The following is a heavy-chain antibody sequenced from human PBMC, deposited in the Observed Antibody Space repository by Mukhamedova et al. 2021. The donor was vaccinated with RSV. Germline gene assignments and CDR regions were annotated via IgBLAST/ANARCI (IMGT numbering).Heavy chain of an antibody. CDR1: SYS. CDR3: ARAPIVATITWFDP. D-gene: IGHD5-12*01. V-gene: IGHV3-21*01. J-gene: IGHJ5*02. Sequence: SYSMNWVRQAPGKGLEWVSSISSSSSYIYYADSVKGRFTISGDNAKNSLYLQMNSLRAEDTAVYYCARAPIVATITWFDPWGQGTL. CDR2: ISSSSSYI.